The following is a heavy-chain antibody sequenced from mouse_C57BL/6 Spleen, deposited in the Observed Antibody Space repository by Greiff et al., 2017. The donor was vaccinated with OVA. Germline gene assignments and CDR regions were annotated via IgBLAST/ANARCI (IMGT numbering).Heavy chain of an antibody. J-gene: IGHJ1*03. D-gene: IGHD2-10*01. V-gene: IGHV1-81*01. CDR2: IYPCSGNT. Sequence: VQLQQSGAELARPGASVKLSCKASGYTFTSYGISWVKQRTGQGLEWIGEIYPCSGNTYYNEKFKGKATLTADKSSSTAYMELRSLTSEDSAVYFCARNSYCIDNEKRRYGDVWGTGTTVTVST. CDR1: GYTFTSYG. CDR3: ARNSYCIDNEKRRYGDV.